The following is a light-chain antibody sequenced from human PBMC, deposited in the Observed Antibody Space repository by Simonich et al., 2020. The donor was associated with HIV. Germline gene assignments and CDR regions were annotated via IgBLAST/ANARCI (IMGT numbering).Light chain of an antibody. J-gene: IGLJ2*01. CDR3: SSYAGSNVV. CDR2: EVS. V-gene: IGLV2-8*01. CDR1: SSDVGGYNL. Sequence: QSALTPPPSAAGASGQAVTIPRTGTSSDVGGYNLVALYQPHPGKAPKLMIYEVSKRPSGVPDRFSGSKSGNTASLTVSGLQAEDEADYYCSSYAGSNVVFGGGTKLTVL.